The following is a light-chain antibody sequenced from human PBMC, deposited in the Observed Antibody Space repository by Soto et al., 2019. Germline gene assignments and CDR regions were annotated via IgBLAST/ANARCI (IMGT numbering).Light chain of an antibody. CDR2: GAS. Sequence: EIVMTQSPATLSVSPGERATLSCRASQSVSSSYLAWYQQKPGQAPRLLMYGASSGATGIPDRFSGSGSGTDFTLSISRLEPEDFAVYYCQQYGSSLITFGQGTRLEIK. J-gene: IGKJ5*01. V-gene: IGKV3-20*01. CDR3: QQYGSSLIT. CDR1: QSVSSSY.